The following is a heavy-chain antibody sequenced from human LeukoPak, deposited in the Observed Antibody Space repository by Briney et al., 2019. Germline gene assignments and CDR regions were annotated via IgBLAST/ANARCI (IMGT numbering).Heavy chain of an antibody. J-gene: IGHJ4*02. CDR2: ITHSGGDT. D-gene: IGHD2-2*01. CDR3: AKGSATSRPYYFDY. CDR1: GFTFSSYA. V-gene: IGHV3-23*01. Sequence: PGGSLRLSCAASGFTFSSYAMSWVRQAPGEGLEWVSAITHSGGDTYHADSVKGRLTISRDNSKNTLYLQMNSLRAVDTAVYYCAKGSATSRPYYFDYWGQGTLVTVSS.